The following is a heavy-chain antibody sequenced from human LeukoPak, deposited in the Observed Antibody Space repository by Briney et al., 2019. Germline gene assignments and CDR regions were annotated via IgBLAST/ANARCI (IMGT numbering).Heavy chain of an antibody. J-gene: IGHJ4*02. D-gene: IGHD2-21*02. V-gene: IGHV3-30*04. CDR1: GFTFSTYA. CDR3: AKDWRAYCGGDCYSYFDY. CDR2: ISYDGSSK. Sequence: GGSLRLSCAASGFTFSTYAMHWVRQAPGKGLEWVAAISYDGSSKYYADSVKGRFTISRDNSKNTLYLQMNSLRAEDTAVYYCAKDWRAYCGGDCYSYFDYWGQGTLVTVSS.